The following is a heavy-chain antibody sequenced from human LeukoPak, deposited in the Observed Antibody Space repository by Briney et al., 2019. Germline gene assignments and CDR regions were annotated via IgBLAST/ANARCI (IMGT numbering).Heavy chain of an antibody. CDR3: ARASLDYDFWSGYSYYYYYYMDV. J-gene: IGHJ6*03. CDR2: INHRGST. CDR1: GGSFSGYH. Sequence: SETLSLTCVVYGGSFSGYHWSWIRQSPGKGLEWIGEINHRGSTNYNPSLERRVTMSLDTSKNQFSLQLNSVTPEDTAVYYCARASLDYDFWSGYSYYYYYYMDVWGKGTTVTVSS. V-gene: IGHV4-34*01. D-gene: IGHD3-3*01.